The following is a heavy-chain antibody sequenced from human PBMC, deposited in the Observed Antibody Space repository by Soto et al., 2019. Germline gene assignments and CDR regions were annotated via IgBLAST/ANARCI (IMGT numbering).Heavy chain of an antibody. D-gene: IGHD2-8*01. V-gene: IGHV1-3*01. CDR1: GYTFTSYA. CDR2: INAGNGNT. J-gene: IGHJ4*02. Sequence: QVQLVQSGAEVKKPGASVKVSCKTSGYTFTSYAMHWVRQAPGQRLEWMGWINAGNGNTKYSQKFQGRVTITIDTSASTAYMELSSLRSEDTAIYYCARDLGVWPDYWGQGTLVTVSS. CDR3: ARDLGVWPDY.